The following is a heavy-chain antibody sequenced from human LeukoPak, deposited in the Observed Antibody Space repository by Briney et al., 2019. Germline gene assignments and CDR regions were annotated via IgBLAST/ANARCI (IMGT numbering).Heavy chain of an antibody. CDR1: GFTFDDYA. Sequence: GGSLRLSCAASGFTFDDYAMHWVRQAPGKGLEWVSGISWNGGSIGYAHSVKGRFTISRDNAKNSLYLQMNSLRAEDTALYYCAKDNGRGGNFDYWGQGTLVTVSS. J-gene: IGHJ4*02. CDR2: ISWNGGSI. CDR3: AKDNGRGGNFDY. D-gene: IGHD3-16*01. V-gene: IGHV3-9*01.